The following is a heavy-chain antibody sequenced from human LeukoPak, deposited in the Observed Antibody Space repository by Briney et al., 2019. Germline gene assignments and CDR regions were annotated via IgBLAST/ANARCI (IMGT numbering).Heavy chain of an antibody. J-gene: IGHJ6*03. V-gene: IGHV4-4*07. CDR1: GGSISSYY. D-gene: IGHD3-10*01. Sequence: SETLSLTCTVSGGSISSYYWSWIRQPAGKGLEWIGRIYTSGSTNYNPSLKSRVTMSVDTSKNQFSLKLSSVTAADTAVYYCARNGYGSGSHGGYYYYMDVWGKGTTVTISS. CDR3: ARNGYGSGSHGGYYYYMDV. CDR2: IYTSGST.